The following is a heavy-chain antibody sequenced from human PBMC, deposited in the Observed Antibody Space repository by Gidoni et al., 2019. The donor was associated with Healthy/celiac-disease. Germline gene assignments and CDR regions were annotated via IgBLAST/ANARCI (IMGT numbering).Heavy chain of an antibody. Sequence: QVQLQESGPGLVTPSETLSLTCTVSGGSISSYYWSWIRQPPGKGLEWIGYIYYSGSTNYNPSLKSRVTISVDTSKNQFSLKLSSVTAADTAVYYCARGRLRYYYYYYYMDVWGKGTTVTVSS. CDR3: ARGRLRYYYYYYYMDV. D-gene: IGHD6-25*01. V-gene: IGHV4-59*08. CDR1: GGSISSYY. J-gene: IGHJ6*03. CDR2: IYYSGST.